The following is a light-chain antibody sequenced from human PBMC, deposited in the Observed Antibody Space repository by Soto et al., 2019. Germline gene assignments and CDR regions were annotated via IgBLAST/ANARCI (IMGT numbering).Light chain of an antibody. Sequence: EVVMTQSPVTLSVSPGYRATLSCRASQSVDTNVAWYNQKPGQAPRLLVHGAAMRADGVPARFTGSGSGTDFTPTISGLQSDDFAVSYCQHSYHWPPYTFGQGPKLQIE. J-gene: IGKJ2*01. CDR1: QSVDTN. V-gene: IGKV3-15*01. CDR2: GAA. CDR3: QHSYHWPPYT.